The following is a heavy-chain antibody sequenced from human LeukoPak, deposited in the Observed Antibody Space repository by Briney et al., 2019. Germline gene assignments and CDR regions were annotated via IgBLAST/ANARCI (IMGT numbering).Heavy chain of an antibody. J-gene: IGHJ4*02. CDR3: ARISASGWYGIDY. D-gene: IGHD6-19*01. Sequence: SVKVSCKASGYTFTSYGISWVRQAPGQGLEWMGGIIPIFGTANYAQKFQGRVTITADKSTSTAYMELSSLRSEDTAVYYCARISASGWYGIDYWGQGTLVTVSS. CDR1: GYTFTSYG. CDR2: IIPIFGTA. V-gene: IGHV1-69*06.